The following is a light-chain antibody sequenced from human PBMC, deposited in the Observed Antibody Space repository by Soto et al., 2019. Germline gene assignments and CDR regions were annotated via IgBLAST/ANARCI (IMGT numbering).Light chain of an antibody. CDR1: QGIRNE. CDR2: AAS. J-gene: IGKJ1*01. V-gene: IGKV1-17*01. CDR3: LQHNRYPWT. Sequence: DIQMTQSPSSLSVSVGDRVTITCRASQGIRNELGWYQQKPGKAPKRLIFAASSLQSGVPSRFSGSGSGTEFTLTISSLQPEDFATYYCLQHNRYPWTFGQGTKVEIK.